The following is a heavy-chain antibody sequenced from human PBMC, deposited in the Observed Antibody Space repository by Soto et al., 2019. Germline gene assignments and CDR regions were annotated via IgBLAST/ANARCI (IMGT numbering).Heavy chain of an antibody. CDR2: TYYRSHWYN. D-gene: IGHD6-6*01. J-gene: IGHJ6*02. V-gene: IGHV6-1*01. CDR1: GDSVSSNSGA. Sequence: SQTLSLTCAISGDSVSSNSGAWNWIRQSPSRGFEWLGRTYYRSHWYNDFAVSVKSLVTIDPDTSKNQFSLQLNSVTPEDTAVYYCVRQYRDSQYYSGLDVWGQGTTVTVSS. CDR3: VRQYRDSQYYSGLDV.